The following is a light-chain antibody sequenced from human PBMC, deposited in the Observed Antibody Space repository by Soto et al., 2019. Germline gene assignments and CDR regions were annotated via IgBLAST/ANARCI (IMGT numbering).Light chain of an antibody. Sequence: DIQMTQSPSTLSASVVETVTVTCRASQSVSGWLAWYQQKPGKAPKLLISVAFSLQSGVPSRFSGSGSGTDFTLTISSLQPEDFATYYCLQDYTYPLTFGGGTKVDIK. J-gene: IGKJ4*01. CDR1: QSVSGW. V-gene: IGKV1-5*01. CDR2: VAF. CDR3: LQDYTYPLT.